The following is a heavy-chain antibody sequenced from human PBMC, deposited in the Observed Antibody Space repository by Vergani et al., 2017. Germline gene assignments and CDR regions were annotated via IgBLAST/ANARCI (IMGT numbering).Heavy chain of an antibody. CDR3: ARYNKQLRPSAFDL. CDR1: GASINNDFYY. J-gene: IGHJ3*01. V-gene: IGHV4-61*02. D-gene: IGHD4-23*01. Sequence: QVQLQESGPGLVKPSQTLSLTCTVSGASINNDFYYWHWIRQPAGKGLEWIGRIYVSGITDYNSPLQSRVSMSVDTSKNQFSLTLTSVTAADTAVYYCARYNKQLRPSAFDLWGQGTMVTVSS. CDR2: IYVSGIT.